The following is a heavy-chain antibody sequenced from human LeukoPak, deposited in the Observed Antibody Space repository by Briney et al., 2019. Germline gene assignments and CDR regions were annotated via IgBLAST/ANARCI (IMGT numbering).Heavy chain of an antibody. CDR3: ARGGVAGTIDY. Sequence: ASVKVSCKASGYSFINYYMHWVRQAPGQGLEWMGWINPNSGGTKYAQKFQGRVTMTRDTSISTAYMELSRLRSDDTAVYYCARGGVAGTIDYWGQGTLVTVSS. CDR2: INPNSGGT. V-gene: IGHV1-2*02. CDR1: GYSFINYY. J-gene: IGHJ4*02. D-gene: IGHD6-19*01.